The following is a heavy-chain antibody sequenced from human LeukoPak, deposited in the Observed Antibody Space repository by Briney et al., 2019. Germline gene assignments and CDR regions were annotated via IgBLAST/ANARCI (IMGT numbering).Heavy chain of an antibody. Sequence: GSLRLSCAGSGFTFSDFWMTWVRQTPGKGLEWIGSIYYSGSTYYNPSLKSRVTISVDTSKNQFSLKLSSVTAADTAVYYCARGPNYWGQGTLVTVSS. CDR3: ARGPNY. J-gene: IGHJ4*02. CDR2: IYYSGST. V-gene: IGHV4-38-2*01. CDR1: GFTFSDFW.